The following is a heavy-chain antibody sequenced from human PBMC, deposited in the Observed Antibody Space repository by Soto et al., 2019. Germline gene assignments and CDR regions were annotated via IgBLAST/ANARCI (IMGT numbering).Heavy chain of an antibody. CDR2: ISAYHGNT. CDR3: ARDAYGLTYYYYYGMDV. V-gene: IGHV1-18*04. CDR1: CSPFTSYA. J-gene: IGHJ6*02. Sequence: GSSVKVSCKAPCSPFTSYAISWVRQAPGQGLEWMGWISAYHGNTNYAQKLQGRVTMTTDTSTSTAYMELRSLRSDDTAVYYCARDAYGLTYYYYYGMDVWGQGTTVTVSS. D-gene: IGHD4-17*01.